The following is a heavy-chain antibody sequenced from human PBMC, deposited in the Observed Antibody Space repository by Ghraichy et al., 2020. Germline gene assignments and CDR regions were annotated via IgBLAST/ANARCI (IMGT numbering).Heavy chain of an antibody. J-gene: IGHJ4*02. CDR3: AADFGSIGDY. CDR2: IVAYNAKT. D-gene: IGHD3-10*01. Sequence: ASVKVSCKASGYTFTNYGVNWVRQAPGQGLEWIGWIVAYNAKTKFAQKFQGRVTITTDISTSTAYMDLSSLRSEDTAVYYCAADFGSIGDYWGQGTLVTVSS. CDR1: GYTFTNYG. V-gene: IGHV1-18*01.